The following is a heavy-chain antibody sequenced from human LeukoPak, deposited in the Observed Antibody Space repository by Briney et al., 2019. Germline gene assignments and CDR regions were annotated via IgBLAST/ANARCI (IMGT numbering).Heavy chain of an antibody. CDR3: AKITMATTPNY. CDR2: ITGSGRET. J-gene: IGHJ4*02. V-gene: IGHV3-23*01. CDR1: GFTFSSYS. D-gene: IGHD3-10*01. Sequence: GGSLRLFCAASGFTFSSYSMNWVRQAPGKGLEWLSGITGSGRETYYADSVKGRFSISRDNSKNTLYLQMNNLRAEDTAVYYCAKITMATTPNYWGQGTLVTVSS.